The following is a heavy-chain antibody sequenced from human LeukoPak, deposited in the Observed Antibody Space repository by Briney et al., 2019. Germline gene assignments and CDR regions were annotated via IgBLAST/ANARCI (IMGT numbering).Heavy chain of an antibody. CDR1: GYSFGSHW. CDR3: ARHLFQDYGPMDV. D-gene: IGHD4-17*01. J-gene: IGHJ6*02. Sequence: GESLKISCQGSGYSFGSHWIGWVRQMPGKGLEWIGIIYPGDSETKYNPSFQGQVTISADRSIKTASLQWRSLKASDTAMYYCARHLFQDYGPMDVWGQGTTVTVSS. V-gene: IGHV5-51*01. CDR2: IYPGDSET.